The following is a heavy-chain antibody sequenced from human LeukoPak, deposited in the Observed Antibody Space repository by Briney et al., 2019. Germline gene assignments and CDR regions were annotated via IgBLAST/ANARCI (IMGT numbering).Heavy chain of an antibody. CDR1: GDSISSFY. Sequence: SETLSLTCTVSGDSISSFYWSWIRQPPRKGLEWIGYRNYNGRTYYKPSLQSRVTISVDTSNNYFSLRLTSVTAADTAVYYCARLLDNDSSGDPDTFDVWDQGTMVTVSS. J-gene: IGHJ3*01. D-gene: IGHD3-22*01. V-gene: IGHV4-59*13. CDR3: ARLLDNDSSGDPDTFDV. CDR2: RNYNGRT.